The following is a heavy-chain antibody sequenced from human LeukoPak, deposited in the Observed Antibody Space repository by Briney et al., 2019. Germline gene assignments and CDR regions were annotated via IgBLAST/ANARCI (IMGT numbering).Heavy chain of an antibody. V-gene: IGHV4-61*01. CDR3: ARNAFYYDSSGYNYYYGMDV. CDR1: GGSVSSGSYY. D-gene: IGHD3-22*01. Sequence: PSETLSLTCTVSGGSVSSGSYYWSWIRQPPGKGLEWIGYIYYSGSTNYNPPLKSRVTISVDTSKNQISLKLSSVTAADTAVYYCARNAFYYDSSGYNYYYGMDVWGQGTTVTVSS. CDR2: IYYSGST. J-gene: IGHJ6*02.